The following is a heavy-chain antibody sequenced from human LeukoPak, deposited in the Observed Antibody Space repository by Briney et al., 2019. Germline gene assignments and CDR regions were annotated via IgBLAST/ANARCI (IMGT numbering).Heavy chain of an antibody. Sequence: GGSLRLSCAASGFTFSSYAMHWVRQAPGKGLEWVAVISYDGSNKYYADSVKGRFTISRDNSKNTLYLQMNSLRAGDTAVYYCARAPLWYYFDYWGQGTLVTVSS. J-gene: IGHJ4*02. CDR2: ISYDGSNK. CDR1: GFTFSSYA. CDR3: ARAPLWYYFDY. D-gene: IGHD3-10*01. V-gene: IGHV3-30-3*01.